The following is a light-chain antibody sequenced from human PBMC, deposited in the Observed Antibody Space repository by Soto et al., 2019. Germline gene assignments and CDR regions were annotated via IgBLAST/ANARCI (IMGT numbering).Light chain of an antibody. CDR2: DVS. Sequence: QSVLTQPASVSGSPGQSITISCTGTSSDVGGYNYVSWYQQHPGKAPKLMIYDVSNRPSGVSNRFSGSKSGNTASLTISGLQAEGEADYYCSSYTSSSTRVFGGGTKRTV. J-gene: IGLJ2*01. CDR1: SSDVGGYNY. V-gene: IGLV2-14*01. CDR3: SSYTSSSTRV.